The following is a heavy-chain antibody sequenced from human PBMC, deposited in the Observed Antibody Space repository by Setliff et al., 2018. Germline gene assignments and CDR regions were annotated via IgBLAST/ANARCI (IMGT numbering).Heavy chain of an antibody. CDR2: ISAYSGNT. J-gene: IGHJ4*02. CDR3: SRVESMVRGKNILRHFDY. D-gene: IGHD3-10*01. CDR1: GYKFNDYA. V-gene: IGHV1-18*01. Sequence: ASVKVSCKTSGYKFNDYAISWVRQGPGQGLEWMGWISAYSGNTYYAQKLHDRVTLTTDTSTSTAYMELRSLGTDDTAVYYCSRVESMVRGKNILRHFDYWGQGTQVTVSS.